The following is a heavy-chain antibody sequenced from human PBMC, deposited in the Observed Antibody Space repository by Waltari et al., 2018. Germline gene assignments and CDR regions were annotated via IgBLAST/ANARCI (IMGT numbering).Heavy chain of an antibody. CDR2: INPSGGST. D-gene: IGHD3-22*01. CDR1: GYTFTSYY. CDR3: ARVINYYDSSSELDL. Sequence: VQSGAEVPKPGASVKVSCKASGYTFTSYYMPWVRQAPGQGLEWMGIINPSGGSTSYAQKFQGRVTMTRDTSTSTVYMELSSLRSEDTAVYYCARVINYYDSSSELDLWGRGTLVTVSS. V-gene: IGHV1-46*01. J-gene: IGHJ2*01.